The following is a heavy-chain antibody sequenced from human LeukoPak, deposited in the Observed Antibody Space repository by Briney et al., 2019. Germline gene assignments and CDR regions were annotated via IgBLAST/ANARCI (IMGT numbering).Heavy chain of an antibody. J-gene: IGHJ6*02. CDR1: GGSVSSGNNY. V-gene: IGHV4-61*01. CDR2: IYYSGST. Sequence: SETLSLTCTVSGGSVSSGNNYWSWIRQPPGKGLEWIGYIYYSGSTNCNPSLKSRVTISVNTSKNQFSLNLSSVTAADTAVYYCARQGKDYYYYYGMDVWGQGTTVTVSS. CDR3: ARQGKDYYYYYGMDV.